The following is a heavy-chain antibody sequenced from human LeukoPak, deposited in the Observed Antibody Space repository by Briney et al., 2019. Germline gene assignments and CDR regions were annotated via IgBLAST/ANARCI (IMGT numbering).Heavy chain of an antibody. Sequence: SETLSLTCTVSGGSISSYYWSWIRQPPGKGLEWIGYIYYSGSTNYNPSLKSRVTMSVDTSKNQFSLKLSSVTAADTAVYYCARVDYYDSSVFIYWGQGTLVTVSS. J-gene: IGHJ4*02. D-gene: IGHD3-22*01. V-gene: IGHV4-59*12. CDR1: GGSISSYY. CDR3: ARVDYYDSSVFIY. CDR2: IYYSGST.